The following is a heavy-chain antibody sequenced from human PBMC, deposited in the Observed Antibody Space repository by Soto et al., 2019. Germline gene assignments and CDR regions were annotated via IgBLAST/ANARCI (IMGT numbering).Heavy chain of an antibody. V-gene: IGHV3-23*01. J-gene: IGHJ4*02. Sequence: GGSPRLSCAASGFIFSSYAMNWVRQTPGKGLEWVSGISGSGVSTYYADSVKGRFSISRDNSKNTLYLQMNSLRAEDTAIYYCVKVRGGFYTYYFDYWGQGTLVTVSS. CDR3: VKVRGGFYTYYFDY. D-gene: IGHD3-10*01. CDR2: ISGSGVST. CDR1: GFIFSSYA.